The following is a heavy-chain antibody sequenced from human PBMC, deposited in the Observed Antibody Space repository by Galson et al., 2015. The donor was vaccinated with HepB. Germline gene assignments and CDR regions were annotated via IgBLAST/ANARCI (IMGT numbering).Heavy chain of an antibody. CDR2: IYYSGST. Sequence: ETLSLTCTVSGGSISSYYWSWIRQPPGKGLEWIGYIYYSGSTNYNPSLKSRVTISVDTSKNQFSLKLSSVTAADTAVYYCARASRDFWSGYQDAFDIWGQGTMVTVSS. V-gene: IGHV4-59*01. CDR3: ARASRDFWSGYQDAFDI. D-gene: IGHD3-3*01. J-gene: IGHJ3*02. CDR1: GGSISSYY.